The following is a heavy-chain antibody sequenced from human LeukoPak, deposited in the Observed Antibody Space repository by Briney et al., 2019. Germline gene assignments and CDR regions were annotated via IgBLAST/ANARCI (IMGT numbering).Heavy chain of an antibody. J-gene: IGHJ4*02. CDR2: VYYGGST. CDR3: ARHYDISRYYYSFDY. D-gene: IGHD3-22*01. CDR1: GGXISSSDYY. V-gene: IGHV4-39*01. Sequence: SETLSLTCTVSGGXISSSDYYWGWIRQPPGKGLEWIGSVYYGGSTYYSPSLKRGVTISADASKNQFSLKLTSVTAADTAVYFCARHYDISRYYYSFDYWGQGTLVTVSS.